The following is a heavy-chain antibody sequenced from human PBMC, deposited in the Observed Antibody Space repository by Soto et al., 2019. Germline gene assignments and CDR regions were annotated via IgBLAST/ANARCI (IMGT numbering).Heavy chain of an antibody. D-gene: IGHD3-10*01. J-gene: IGHJ4*02. CDR3: AREPPSSPLWFGELLIRANPYYFDY. Sequence: PGGSLRLSCAASGFTFSSYGMHWVRQAPGKGLEWVAVIWYDGSNKYYADSVKGRFTISRDNSKNTLYLQMNSLRAEDTAVYYCAREPPSSPLWFGELLIRANPYYFDYWGQGTLVTVSS. V-gene: IGHV3-33*01. CDR2: IWYDGSNK. CDR1: GFTFSSYG.